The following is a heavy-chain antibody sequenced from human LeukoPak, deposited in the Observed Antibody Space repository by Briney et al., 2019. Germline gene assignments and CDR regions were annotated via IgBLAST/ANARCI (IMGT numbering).Heavy chain of an antibody. CDR2: INPNSGGT. V-gene: IGHV1-2*02. CDR1: GYTFTGYY. J-gene: IGHJ4*02. CDR3: ARTYYYDSSGHHYFDY. D-gene: IGHD3-22*01. Sequence: ASVKVSCKASGYTFTGYYMHWVRQAPGQGLEWMGWINPNSGGTNYAQKFQGRVTMTRDTSISTAYMELSRLRSDDTAVYYCARTYYYDSSGHHYFDYWGQGTLVTVSS.